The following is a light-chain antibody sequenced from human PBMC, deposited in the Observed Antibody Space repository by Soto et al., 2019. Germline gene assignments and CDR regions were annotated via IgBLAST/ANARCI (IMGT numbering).Light chain of an antibody. J-gene: IGKJ4*01. CDR3: QQSRT. V-gene: IGKV3-20*02. Sequence: DIVMTQSPATLSLSPGERATLSCRASQSVSSRYLAWYHQKPGQAPRLLIFGATKRVTGSPARFSGSGSGTDFTLTISSLEHEDFAVYYCQQSRTFGGGTKVDIK. CDR2: GAT. CDR1: QSVSSRY.